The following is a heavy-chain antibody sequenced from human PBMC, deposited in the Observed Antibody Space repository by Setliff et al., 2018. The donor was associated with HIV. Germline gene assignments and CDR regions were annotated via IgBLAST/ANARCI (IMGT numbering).Heavy chain of an antibody. CDR2: ISYSGST. J-gene: IGHJ6*03. CDR1: GDSISSNS. Sequence: PSETLSLTCTVSGDSISSNSWSWIRQPPGGGLEFIGYISYSGSTNYNPSLKSRITISVDTSKNRFSLKLMSVTAADTAVYYCARLRGLARIYFYYYMDVWG. D-gene: IGHD3-9*01. V-gene: IGHV4-59*01. CDR3: ARLRGLARIYFYYYMDV.